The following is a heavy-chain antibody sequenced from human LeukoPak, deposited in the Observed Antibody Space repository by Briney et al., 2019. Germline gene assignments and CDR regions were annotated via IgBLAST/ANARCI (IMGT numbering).Heavy chain of an antibody. CDR1: GFTFRSYA. CDR3: AKTREPYYDSSAIDY. V-gene: IGHV3-23*01. J-gene: IGHJ4*02. D-gene: IGHD3-22*01. Sequence: GGSLRLSCAASGFTFRSYAMSRVRQAPGKGLEWVSGITGSGSTTYYTDSVKGRFTISRDNSKDTLYLQMNSLRAEDTAVYYCAKTREPYYDSSAIDYWGQGTLVTVSS. CDR2: ITGSGSTT.